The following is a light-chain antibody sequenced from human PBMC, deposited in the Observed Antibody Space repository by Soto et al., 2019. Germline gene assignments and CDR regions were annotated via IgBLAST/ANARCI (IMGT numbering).Light chain of an antibody. J-gene: IGLJ2*01. Sequence: QSALTQPASVSVSPGQSITSSCTGTSSDIGGYDYVSWYQQHPGKAPQLMIYDVSNRPSGVSNRFSGYKSGKTASLTISGLQAEDEADYYCSSYANTSPVVFGGGTKLTVL. CDR2: DVS. CDR3: SSYANTSPVV. CDR1: SSDIGGYDY. V-gene: IGLV2-14*03.